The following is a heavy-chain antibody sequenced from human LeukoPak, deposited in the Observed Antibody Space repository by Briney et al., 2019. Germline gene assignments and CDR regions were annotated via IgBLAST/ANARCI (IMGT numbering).Heavy chain of an antibody. CDR1: GGTFSSYA. V-gene: IGHV1-69*05. J-gene: IGHJ4*02. CDR2: IIPIFGPA. Sequence: GSSVKVSCTASGGTFSSYAISWVRQAPGQGLEWMGGIIPIFGPANYAQKFQGRVTITTDESTSTAYMELSSLRSEDTAVYYCARHSSSSASPFDYWGQGTLVTVSS. CDR3: ARHSSSSASPFDY. D-gene: IGHD6-6*01.